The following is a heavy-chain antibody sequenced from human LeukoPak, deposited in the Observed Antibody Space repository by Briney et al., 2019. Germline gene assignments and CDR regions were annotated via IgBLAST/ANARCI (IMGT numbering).Heavy chain of an antibody. V-gene: IGHV4-59*08. Sequence: PSETLSLTCTVSGGSISSYYWSWIRQPPGKGLEWIGYIYYSGSTNYNPSLKSRVTISVDTSKNQFSLKLSSVTAADTAVYYCARTSYIGYFDLWGRGTLVTVSS. J-gene: IGHJ2*01. CDR1: GGSISSYY. CDR3: ARTSYIGYFDL. CDR2: IYYSGST.